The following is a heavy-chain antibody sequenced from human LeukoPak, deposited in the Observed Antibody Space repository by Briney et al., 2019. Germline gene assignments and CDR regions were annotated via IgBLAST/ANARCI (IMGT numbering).Heavy chain of an antibody. J-gene: IGHJ6*03. Sequence: ASVEVSCKASGYTFTSYAMHWVRQAPGQRLEWMGWINAGNGNTKYSQKFQGRVTITRDTSASTAYMELSSLRSEDTAVYYCARVEPSTGSSSRYYYYYYYMDVWGKGTTVTVSS. CDR3: ARVEPSTGSSSRYYYYYYYMDV. CDR2: INAGNGNT. CDR1: GYTFTSYA. D-gene: IGHD6-13*01. V-gene: IGHV1-3*01.